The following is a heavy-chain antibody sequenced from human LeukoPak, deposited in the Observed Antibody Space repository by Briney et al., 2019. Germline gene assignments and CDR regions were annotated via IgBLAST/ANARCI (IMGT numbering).Heavy chain of an antibody. CDR3: VKGVVVVTARAFDY. D-gene: IGHD2-21*02. Sequence: PGGSLRLSCSASEFTFSDSAMHWVRQAPGKGLEYIAAISSNGGSTYYADSVKGRFTISRDNSKNTLYLQMSSLRAEDTAVYYCVKGVVVVTARAFDYWGQGTLVTVSS. J-gene: IGHJ4*02. V-gene: IGHV3-64D*06. CDR1: EFTFSDSA. CDR2: ISSNGGST.